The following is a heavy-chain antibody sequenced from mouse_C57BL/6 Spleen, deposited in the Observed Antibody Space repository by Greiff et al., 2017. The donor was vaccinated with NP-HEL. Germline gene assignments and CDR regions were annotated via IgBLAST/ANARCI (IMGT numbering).Heavy chain of an antibody. Sequence: DVKLVESGGGLVKPGGSLKLSCAASGFTFSDYGMHWVRQAPEKGLEWVAYISSGSSTIYYADTVKGRFTISRDNAKNTLFLQMTSLRSEDTAMYYCARPGGYYVDYAMDYWGQGTSVTVSS. CDR1: GFTFSDYG. V-gene: IGHV5-17*01. CDR3: ARPGGYYVDYAMDY. D-gene: IGHD2-3*01. J-gene: IGHJ4*01. CDR2: ISSGSSTI.